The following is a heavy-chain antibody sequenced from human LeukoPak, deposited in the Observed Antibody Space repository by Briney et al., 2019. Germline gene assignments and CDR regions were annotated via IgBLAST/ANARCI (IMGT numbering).Heavy chain of an antibody. D-gene: IGHD3-22*01. V-gene: IGHV4-30-4*08. CDR2: IYYSGST. CDR3: ARLWGDYYDSSGYSPDY. J-gene: IGHJ4*02. CDR1: GGSISIGDYY. Sequence: PSQTLSLTCTVSGGSISIGDYYWSWIRQPPGKGLEWIGYIYYSGSTYYNPSLKSRVTISVDTSKNQFSLKLSPVTAADTAVYYCARLWGDYYDSSGYSPDYWGQGTLVTVSS.